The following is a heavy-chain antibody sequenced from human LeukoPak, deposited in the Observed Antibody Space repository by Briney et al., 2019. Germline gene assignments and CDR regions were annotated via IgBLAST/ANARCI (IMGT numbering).Heavy chain of an antibody. V-gene: IGHV3-7*03. D-gene: IGHD1-7*01. Sequence: GGSLRLSCAASGFTFSNNWMTWVRQAPGKGLEWVASVKKDESEKYYVDSVKGRFTISRDNAKNSLYLQMNSLKTEDTAVYYCTTDLNWNYVPFDYWGQGTLVTVSS. J-gene: IGHJ4*02. CDR1: GFTFSNNW. CDR2: VKKDESEK. CDR3: TTDLNWNYVPFDY.